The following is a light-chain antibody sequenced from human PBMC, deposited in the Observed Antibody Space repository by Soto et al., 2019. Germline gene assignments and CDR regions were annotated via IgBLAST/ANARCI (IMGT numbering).Light chain of an antibody. CDR1: SSDVGNYDL. J-gene: IGLJ1*01. Sequence: QSVLTQHASVSGSPGQLITISCTGTSSDVGNYDLVSWYQQHPGKVPKLIVYEGSKRPSGVSSRFSGSNSGNTASLTISGLQVEDEADYYCCSYASTNTFVFGTGTKVTVL. CDR3: CSYASTNTFV. V-gene: IGLV2-23*03. CDR2: EGS.